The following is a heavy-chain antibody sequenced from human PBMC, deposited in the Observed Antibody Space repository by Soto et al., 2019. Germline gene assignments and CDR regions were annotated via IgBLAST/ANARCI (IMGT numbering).Heavy chain of an antibody. Sequence: GASVKVSCKASGYSFTRYDINWVRQATGQGREGMGWMSPKRGEKGYAHKFQDRVTMTRNSSISTAYMELSSLRSEHTAVYYCGRGVSAGIDYWGQGTLVTVSS. CDR2: MSPKRGEK. D-gene: IGHD6-13*01. CDR3: GRGVSAGIDY. J-gene: IGHJ4*02. CDR1: GYSFTRYD. V-gene: IGHV1-8*01.